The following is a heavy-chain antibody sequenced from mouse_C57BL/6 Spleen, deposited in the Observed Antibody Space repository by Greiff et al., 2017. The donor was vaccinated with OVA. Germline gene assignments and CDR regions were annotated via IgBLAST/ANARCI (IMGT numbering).Heavy chain of an antibody. V-gene: IGHV1-55*01. CDR3: ARGREDYFDY. CDR1: GYTFTSYW. J-gene: IGHJ2*01. Sequence: QVQLKQPGAELVKPGASVKMSCKASGYTFTSYWITWVKQRPGQGLEWIGDLYPGSGSTNYNEKFKSKATLTVDTSSSTAYMQLSSLTSEDSAVYYCARGREDYFDYWGQGTTLTVSS. CDR2: LYPGSGST.